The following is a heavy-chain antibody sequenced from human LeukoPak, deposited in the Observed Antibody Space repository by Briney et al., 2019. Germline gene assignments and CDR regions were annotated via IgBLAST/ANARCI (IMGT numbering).Heavy chain of an antibody. D-gene: IGHD3-16*01. CDR1: GYTFTSYG. V-gene: IGHV1-18*01. Sequence: GASVKVSCKASGYTFTSYGISWVRQAPGQGLEWMGWISAYNGNTNYAQKLQGRVTMTTDTSTSTAYMELRSLRSDDTAVYYCARGQKLIMITFGGLSPWGQGTLVTVSS. CDR3: ARGQKLIMITFGGLSP. J-gene: IGHJ5*02. CDR2: ISAYNGNT.